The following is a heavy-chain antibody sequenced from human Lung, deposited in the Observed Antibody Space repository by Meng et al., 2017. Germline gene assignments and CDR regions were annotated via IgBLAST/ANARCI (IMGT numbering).Heavy chain of an antibody. CDR2: INHSGST. J-gene: IGHJ4*02. Sequence: VRLTHWGAVLFTPLGTRSLTGVVMGGSFSDYYWSWIRQPPGKGLEWIGEINHSGSTNHNPSLESRATISVDTSQKNLSLKLSSVTAADSAVYYCARGPTTMAHDFDYWGQGTLVTVSS. D-gene: IGHD4-11*01. CDR3: ARGPTTMAHDFDY. V-gene: IGHV4-34*04. CDR1: GGSFSDYY.